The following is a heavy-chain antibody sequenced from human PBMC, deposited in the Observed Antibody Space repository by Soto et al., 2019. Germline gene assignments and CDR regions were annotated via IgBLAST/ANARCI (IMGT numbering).Heavy chain of an antibody. D-gene: IGHD3-9*01. CDR1: GCTFNTFA. CDR2: IGGSGAST. Sequence: XGSLRLSCVASGCTFNTFAISWVRQAPGKGLEWVSGIGGSGASTFYADSVKGRFTISRDNSKNTLYLQMNSLRDEDTAVYYCAKTIFGSFWAGDSWGQGPLVTVSS. CDR3: AKTIFGSFWAGDS. J-gene: IGHJ5*01. V-gene: IGHV3-23*01.